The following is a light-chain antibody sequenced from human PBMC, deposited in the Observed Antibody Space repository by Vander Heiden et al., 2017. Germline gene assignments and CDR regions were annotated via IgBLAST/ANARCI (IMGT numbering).Light chain of an antibody. V-gene: IGKV1-39*01. CDR3: QQSYSTPYT. CDR1: QSISSY. J-gene: IGKJ4*01. CDR2: AAS. Sequence: IHMTHSPSSLSASVGDRVTITCRASQSISSYLNWYQQKPGKAPKLLIYAASSLQSGVPSRFSGSGPGTDFTLTISSLQPEDFATYYCQQSYSTPYTFGGGTKVEIK.